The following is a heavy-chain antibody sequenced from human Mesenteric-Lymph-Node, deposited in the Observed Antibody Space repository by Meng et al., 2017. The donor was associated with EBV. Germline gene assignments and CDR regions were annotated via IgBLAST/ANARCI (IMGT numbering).Heavy chain of an antibody. CDR3: AGVRRSDSGFFRKLWDY. CDR1: GASFNDYD. D-gene: IGHD5-18*01. J-gene: IGHJ4*02. V-gene: IGHV4-34*02. CDR2: INQIRSV. Sequence: QLPQWCARLSSAAATLSPRCAVYGASFNDYDWIWSSQAQGKGMEWIGEINQIRSVYINSTGTSCVTLSVDRSNNMTFVRLTYLSAAESAIYYGAGVRRSDSGFFRKLWDYWGQGTLVTVSS.